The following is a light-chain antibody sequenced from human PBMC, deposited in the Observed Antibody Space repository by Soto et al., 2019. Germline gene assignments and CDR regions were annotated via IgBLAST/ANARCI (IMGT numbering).Light chain of an antibody. CDR2: GAS. J-gene: IGKJ2*01. CDR1: QSVSSNY. V-gene: IGKV3-20*01. CDR3: QQYGSPPPYT. Sequence: EIALTQSPGTLALSPGERASLSCRASQSVSSNYLAWYQQKPGQAPRLLIYGASSRATGIPERFSGSGSGTDFPLTISRLEPEDFAVYYCQQYGSPPPYTFGQGTKLEIK.